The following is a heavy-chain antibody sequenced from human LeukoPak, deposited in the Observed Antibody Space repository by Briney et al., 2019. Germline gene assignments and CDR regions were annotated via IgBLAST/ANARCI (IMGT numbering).Heavy chain of an antibody. CDR1: GGSISSDNYY. CDR2: IYYSGST. CDR3: ARGRAYCGGDCPGGWFDP. D-gene: IGHD2-21*02. Sequence: SETLSLTCTVSGGSISSDNYYWSWIRQPPGKGLEWIGYIYYSGSTNYNPSLKSRVTISVDTSKNQFSLKLSSVTAADTAVYYCARGRAYCGGDCPGGWFDPWGQGTLVTVSS. J-gene: IGHJ5*02. V-gene: IGHV4-61*01.